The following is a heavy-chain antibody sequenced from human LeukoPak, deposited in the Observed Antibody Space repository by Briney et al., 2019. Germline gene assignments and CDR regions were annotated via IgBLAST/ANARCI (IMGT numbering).Heavy chain of an antibody. Sequence: PGGSLRLSCAASGFTFSSYAMHWVRQAPGKGLEWVAVISYDGSNKYYADSVKGRFTISRDNSKNTLYLQVNSLRAEDTAVYYCARALSRDGYNWYDYWGQGTLVTVSS. CDR3: ARALSRDGYNWYDY. V-gene: IGHV3-30*04. CDR2: ISYDGSNK. D-gene: IGHD5-24*01. J-gene: IGHJ4*02. CDR1: GFTFSSYA.